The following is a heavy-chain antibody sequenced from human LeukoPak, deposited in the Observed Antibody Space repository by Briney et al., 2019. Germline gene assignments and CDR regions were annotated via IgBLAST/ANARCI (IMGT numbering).Heavy chain of an antibody. J-gene: IGHJ4*02. Sequence: GASVKVSCKVSGYTLTELSMHWVRQAPGKGLEWMGGFDPEDGETIYAQKFQGRVTMTEDTSTDTAYMELRSLRSDDTAVYYCARVGDQWLATGFFDYWGQGTLVTVSS. CDR1: GYTLTELS. D-gene: IGHD6-19*01. V-gene: IGHV1-24*01. CDR2: FDPEDGET. CDR3: ARVGDQWLATGFFDY.